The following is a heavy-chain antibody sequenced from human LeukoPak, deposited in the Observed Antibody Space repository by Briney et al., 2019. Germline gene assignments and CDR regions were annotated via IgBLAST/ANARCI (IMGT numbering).Heavy chain of an antibody. CDR1: GFTFSSYT. J-gene: IGHJ5*02. V-gene: IGHV3-48*01. CDR3: VRAHHPGGWFDP. CDR2: ISSSGSTM. Sequence: PGGSLRLSCAASGFTFSSYTMNWVRQAPGKGLEWVSYISSSGSTMYYADSVKGRFSISRDTSKNTVSLQMNSLTAEDTAVHYCVRAHHPGGWFDPWGQGTLVTVSS. D-gene: IGHD3-10*01.